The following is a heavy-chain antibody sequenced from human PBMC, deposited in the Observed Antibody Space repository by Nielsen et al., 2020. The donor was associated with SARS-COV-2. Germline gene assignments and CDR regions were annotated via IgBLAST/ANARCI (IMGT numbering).Heavy chain of an antibody. CDR1: GFTFSKYW. J-gene: IGHJ6*02. D-gene: IGHD3-9*01. V-gene: IGHV3-74*01. Sequence: GESLKISCAASGFTFSKYWMHWVRQAPGKGLVWVSRIDSDGSTTRYADSVKGRVTISRDNAKNTLYLQMNSLRAEDTAVYYCAREDYDILTGYFKGMDVWGQGTTVTVSS. CDR2: IDSDGSTT. CDR3: AREDYDILTGYFKGMDV.